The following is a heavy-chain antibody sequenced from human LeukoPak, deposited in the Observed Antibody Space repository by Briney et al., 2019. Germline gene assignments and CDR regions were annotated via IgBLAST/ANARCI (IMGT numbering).Heavy chain of an antibody. J-gene: IGHJ4*02. CDR1: GGSFSGYY. CDR3: ARGGRRGYSYGYNRDYFDY. D-gene: IGHD5-18*01. V-gene: IGHV4-34*01. Sequence: PSETLSLTCAVYGGSFSGYYWSWIRQPPGKGLEWIGEINHSGSTNYNPSLKSRVTISVDTSKNQFSLKLSSVTAADTAVYYCARGGRRGYSYGYNRDYFDYWGQGTLVTVSS. CDR2: INHSGST.